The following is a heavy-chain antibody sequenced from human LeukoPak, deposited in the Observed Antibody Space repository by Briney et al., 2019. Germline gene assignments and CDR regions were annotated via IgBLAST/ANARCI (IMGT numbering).Heavy chain of an antibody. CDR2: INHSGST. D-gene: IGHD3-10*01. V-gene: IGHV4-34*01. Sequence: SETLSLTCAVYGGSFSGYYWSWIRQPPGKGLEWIGEINHSGSTNYNPSLKSRVTISVATSKNQFSLKLSSVTAADTAVYYCARLDRVSGSGSYLAYWGQGTLVTVSS. CDR3: ARLDRVSGSGSYLAY. J-gene: IGHJ1*01. CDR1: GGSFSGYY.